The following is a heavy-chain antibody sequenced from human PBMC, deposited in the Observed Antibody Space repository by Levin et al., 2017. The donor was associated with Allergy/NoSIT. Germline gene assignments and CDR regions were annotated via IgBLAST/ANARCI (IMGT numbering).Heavy chain of an antibody. V-gene: IGHV3-53*01. Sequence: GGSLRLSCAASGFTVSGNYMSWVRQAPGKGLEWVSIIYSGGTTYYADSVKGRFTISRDNSKNTLYLQMNSLRAEDTAVYYCAKSYSGYNSYYYYMDVWGNGTTVTVS. CDR2: IYSGGTT. CDR3: AKSYSGYNSYYYYMDV. J-gene: IGHJ6*03. CDR1: GFTVSGNY. D-gene: IGHD5-12*01.